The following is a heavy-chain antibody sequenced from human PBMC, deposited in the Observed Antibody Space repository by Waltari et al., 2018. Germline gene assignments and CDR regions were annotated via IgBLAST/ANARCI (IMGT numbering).Heavy chain of an antibody. CDR2: LHDSGDT. V-gene: IGHV4-59*01. CDR1: GASLTTYY. Sequence: QVQLQESGPGLMKPSETLSLSCTVSGASLTTYYWSWIRQPPGKGLEYIGYLHDSGDTNYSPSLRRRVSMSMDTSKNQFSLKVSSVTAAYSAVYYCARVHGSESPLSWGTDVWGQGTAVTVSS. CDR3: ARVHGSESPLSWGTDV. J-gene: IGHJ6*02.